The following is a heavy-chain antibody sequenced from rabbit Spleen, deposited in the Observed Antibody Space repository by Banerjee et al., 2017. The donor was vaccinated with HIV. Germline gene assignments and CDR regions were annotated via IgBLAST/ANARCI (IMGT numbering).Heavy chain of an antibody. CDR3: ARDAASSFSSYGMDL. D-gene: IGHD8-1*01. CDR1: GVSFSFNNY. J-gene: IGHJ6*01. CDR2: VDVGSSGFT. V-gene: IGHV1S45*01. Sequence: QEQLEESGGDLVKPGASLTLTCTASGVSFSFNNYMCWVRQAPGKGLEWIGCVDVGSSGFTYFATWAKGRFTISKTSSTTVTLQMTSLTAADTATYFCARDAASSFSSYGMDLWGPGTLVTVS.